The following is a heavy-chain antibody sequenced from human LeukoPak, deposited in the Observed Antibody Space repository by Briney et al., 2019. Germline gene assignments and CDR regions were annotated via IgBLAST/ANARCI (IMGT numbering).Heavy chain of an antibody. CDR1: GFTFSSYA. V-gene: IGHV3-21*06. D-gene: IGHD4-17*01. CDR3: VRGDGDLFDF. CDR2: ISKTSAKI. Sequence: GGSLRLSCAASGFTFSSYAMNWVRQAPGKGLEWVSFISKTSAKIYHGDSVRGRFTISRDNAKNSIHLQMGSLRVEDTAVYYCVRGDGDLFDFWGQGTLVSVSS. J-gene: IGHJ4*02.